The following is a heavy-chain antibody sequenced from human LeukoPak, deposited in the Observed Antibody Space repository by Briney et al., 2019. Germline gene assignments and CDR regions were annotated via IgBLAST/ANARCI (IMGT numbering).Heavy chain of an antibody. CDR3: TRLGLLGY. J-gene: IGHJ4*02. CDR1: GGSISSRNW. V-gene: IGHV3-73*01. D-gene: IGHD2-15*01. CDR2: IRSKANSYAT. Sequence: GTLSLTCAVSGGSISSRNWWSWVRQPPGKGLEWVGRIRSKANSYATAYAASVKGRFTISRDDSKNTAYLQMNSLKTEDTAVYYCTRLGLLGYWGQGTLVTVSS.